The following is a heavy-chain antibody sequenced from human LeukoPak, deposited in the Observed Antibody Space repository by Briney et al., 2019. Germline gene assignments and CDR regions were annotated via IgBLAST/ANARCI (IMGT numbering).Heavy chain of an antibody. J-gene: IGHJ4*02. V-gene: IGHV3-7*03. Sequence: GGSLRLSCAASGFTFSSYWMSWVRQAPGKGLEWVANIKQDGSEKYYVDSVKGRFTISRDNAKNSLYLQMNSLRAEDTAVYYCAKILGRSIAAAGTSVWGQGTLVTVSS. D-gene: IGHD6-13*01. CDR1: GFTFSSYW. CDR3: AKILGRSIAAAGTSV. CDR2: IKQDGSEK.